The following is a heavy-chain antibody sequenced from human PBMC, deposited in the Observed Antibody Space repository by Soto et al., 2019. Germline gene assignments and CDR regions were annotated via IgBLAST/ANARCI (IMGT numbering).Heavy chain of an antibody. CDR3: ARFYGSGTYYYSYYMDV. CDR1: GFTVSSNY. V-gene: IGHV3-66*01. J-gene: IGHJ6*03. CDR2: IYSGGST. D-gene: IGHD3-10*01. Sequence: EVQLVESGGGLVQPGGSLRLSCAASGFTVSSNYMSWVRQAPGKGLEWVSVIYSGGSTYYADSVKGRFTISRDNSKNTLYLQMNSLRAEDTAVYYCARFYGSGTYYYSYYMDVWGKWTTVTVSS.